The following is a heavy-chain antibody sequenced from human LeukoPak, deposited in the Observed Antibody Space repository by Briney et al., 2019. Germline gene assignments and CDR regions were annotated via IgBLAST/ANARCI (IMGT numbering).Heavy chain of an antibody. J-gene: IGHJ6*02. V-gene: IGHV4-59*01. CDR3: ARTSRHFYGSGTNLTPWPAGMDV. CDR2: IYYSGSST. CDR1: GGSMSGFS. D-gene: IGHD3-10*01. Sequence: TSETLSLTCTVSGGSMSGFSWTWIRQPPGRELEWIGSIYYSGSSTKYNPSLRSRVTISVDTSKSQFSLNLNSATAADTAVYYCARTSRHFYGSGTNLTPWPAGMDVWGQGTTVTVSS.